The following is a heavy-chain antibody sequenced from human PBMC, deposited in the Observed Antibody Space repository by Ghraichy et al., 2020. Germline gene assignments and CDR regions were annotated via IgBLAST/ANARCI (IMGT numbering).Heavy chain of an antibody. CDR3: AKDSPPDL. J-gene: IGHJ2*01. Sequence: GESLNISCAASGFTFSSYGMSWVRQAPGKGLEWVSAISVSGGRTYYADSVKGRFTISRDNSKNTLYLQMNSLRAEDTAVYYCAKDSPPDLWGRGTLVTVSS. V-gene: IGHV3-23*01. CDR1: GFTFSSYG. CDR2: ISVSGGRT.